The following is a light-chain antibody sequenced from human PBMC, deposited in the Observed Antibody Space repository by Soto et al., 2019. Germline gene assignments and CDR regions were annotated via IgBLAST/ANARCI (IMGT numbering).Light chain of an antibody. J-gene: IGKJ1*01. Sequence: DIQMTQSPSSLSASVGDRVTITCRASQGISNNLAWYQQKPGQVPKLLIYGASTLQAGAPSRFSGSGSGTDFTLTISSLQPEDVATYYGQEYDCAPLSFGQGTKVEF. CDR3: QEYDCAPLS. CDR1: QGISNN. CDR2: GAS. V-gene: IGKV1-27*01.